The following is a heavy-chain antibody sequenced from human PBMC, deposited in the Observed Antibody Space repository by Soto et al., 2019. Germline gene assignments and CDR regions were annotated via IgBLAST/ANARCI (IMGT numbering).Heavy chain of an antibody. CDR2: IIPIFGTA. V-gene: IGHV1-69*13. CDR1: GGTFSSYA. Sequence: ASVKVSCKASGGTFSSYAISWVRQAPGQGLEWMGGIIPIFGTANYAQKFQGRVTITADESTSTAYMELSSLRSEDTAVYYCARDPGYCSGGSCYSVGYWGQGTLVTVYS. J-gene: IGHJ4*02. D-gene: IGHD2-15*01. CDR3: ARDPGYCSGGSCYSVGY.